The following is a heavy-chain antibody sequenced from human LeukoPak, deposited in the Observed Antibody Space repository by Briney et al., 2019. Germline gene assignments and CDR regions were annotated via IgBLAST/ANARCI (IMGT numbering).Heavy chain of an antibody. V-gene: IGHV4-59*01. CDR3: AREGRGGSLEY. CDR1: GGSIGSFY. J-gene: IGHJ4*02. Sequence: WETLSLTCDVSGGSIGSFYWNWIRQPPGKGLEWIGYIYYSGTTNYNPSLKSRLTISVDTSKNQFSLKLRSVTAADTAVYYCAREGRGGSLEYWGQGNLVTVSS. D-gene: IGHD3-10*01. CDR2: IYYSGTT.